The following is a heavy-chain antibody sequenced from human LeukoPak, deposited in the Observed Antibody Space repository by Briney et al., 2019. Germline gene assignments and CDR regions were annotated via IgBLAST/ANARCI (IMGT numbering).Heavy chain of an antibody. D-gene: IGHD3-10*01. J-gene: IGHJ4*02. CDR1: GFTFSSYA. CDR3: AKAGGYYYGSGSYYISGFDY. CDR2: ISGSGGST. Sequence: GGPLRLSCAASGFTFSSYAMSWVRQAPGKGLEWVSAISGSGGSTYYADSVKGRFTISRDNSKNTLYLQMNSLRAEDTAVYYCAKAGGYYYGSGSYYISGFDYWGQGTLVTVSS. V-gene: IGHV3-23*01.